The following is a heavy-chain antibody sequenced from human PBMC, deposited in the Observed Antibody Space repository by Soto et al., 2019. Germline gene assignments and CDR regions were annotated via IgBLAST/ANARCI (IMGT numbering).Heavy chain of an antibody. CDR3: ARVPDTAIRGGYYYGMDV. J-gene: IGHJ6*02. V-gene: IGHV1-69*05. CDR1: GGTFSSYA. D-gene: IGHD5-18*01. Sequence: SVKVSCKASGGTFSSYAISWVRQAPGQGLEWMGGIIPIFGTANYAQKFQGRVTITTDESTSTAYMELSSLRSEDTAVYYCARVPDTAIRGGYYYGMDVWGQGTTVTVSS. CDR2: IIPIFGTA.